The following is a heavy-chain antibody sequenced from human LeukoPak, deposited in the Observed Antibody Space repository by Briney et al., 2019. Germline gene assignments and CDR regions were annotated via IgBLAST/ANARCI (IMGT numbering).Heavy chain of an antibody. Sequence: PGGSLRLSCAASGFTFSSYGMHWVRQAPGKGLEWVAVISYDGSNKYYADSVKGRFTISRDNSKNTLYLQMNSLRAEDTAVYYCAKDTYYDFWSGYLYYYYGMDVWGQGTTVTVSS. D-gene: IGHD3-3*01. J-gene: IGHJ6*02. V-gene: IGHV3-30*18. CDR1: GFTFSSYG. CDR3: AKDTYYDFWSGYLYYYYGMDV. CDR2: ISYDGSNK.